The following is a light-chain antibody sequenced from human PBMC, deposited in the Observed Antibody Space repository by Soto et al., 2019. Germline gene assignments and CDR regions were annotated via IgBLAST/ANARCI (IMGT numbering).Light chain of an antibody. V-gene: IGLV1-44*01. J-gene: IGLJ1*01. CDR1: SSNIGSNA. CDR2: SND. CDR3: AAWDDSLNGRYV. Sequence: QSVLTQPPSASGTPGQRVTISCSGSSSNIGSNAVNWYQQLPGKAPKLLIYSNDQRPSGVPDRFSGSKSGTSASLAISGLQSEDEADYYYAAWDDSLNGRYVFGTGTKVTVL.